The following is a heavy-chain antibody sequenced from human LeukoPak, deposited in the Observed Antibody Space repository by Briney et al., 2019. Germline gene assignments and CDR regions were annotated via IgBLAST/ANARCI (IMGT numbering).Heavy chain of an antibody. CDR2: IYTSGST. Sequence: SETLSLTCTVTGGSISNYYWSWIRQPPGKGLEWIGYIYTSGSTNYNPSLKSRVTISVDTSKNQFSLQLRSVTAADSAVYYCAREDPQTRVPEGMDVWGQGTTVTVSS. CDR1: GGSISNYY. J-gene: IGHJ6*02. CDR3: AREDPQTRVPEGMDV. D-gene: IGHD4/OR15-4a*01. V-gene: IGHV4-59*01.